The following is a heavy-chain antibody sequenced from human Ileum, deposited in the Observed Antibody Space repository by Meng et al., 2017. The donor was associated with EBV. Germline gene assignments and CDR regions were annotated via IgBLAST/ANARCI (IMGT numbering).Heavy chain of an antibody. CDR1: GGSITSYSYY. J-gene: IGHJ5*02. Sequence: QLQESAPGLVKPSETLSLTCSVSGGSITSYSYYWGWIRQPPGKGLEWIATIYHTGSTYYNPSLKSRVTISVDTSKNEFSLKVTSVTAADTAPYYCARRDTAWFDPWGRGTLVTVSS. CDR3: ARRDTAWFDP. V-gene: IGHV4-39*01. D-gene: IGHD2-21*02. CDR2: IYHTGST.